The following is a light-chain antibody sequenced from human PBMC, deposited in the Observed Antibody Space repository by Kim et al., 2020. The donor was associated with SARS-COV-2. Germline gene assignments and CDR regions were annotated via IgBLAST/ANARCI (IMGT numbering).Light chain of an antibody. Sequence: SPGERATLSCRASQSVSSNLAWYQQKPGQVPRLLIYGASTRATDIPDRFSGSGSGTEFTLTISSLQSEDFAVYYCQQYNKWPPWTFGQGTKVEIK. CDR3: QQYNKWPPWT. V-gene: IGKV3-15*01. CDR1: QSVSSN. CDR2: GAS. J-gene: IGKJ1*01.